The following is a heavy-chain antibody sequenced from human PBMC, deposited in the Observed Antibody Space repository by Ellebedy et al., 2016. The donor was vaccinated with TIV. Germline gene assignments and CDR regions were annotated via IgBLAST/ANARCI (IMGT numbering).Heavy chain of an antibody. CDR1: GVSISSINW. CDR3: ARRCDGSSDWCPFDD. CDR2: LTHCVSN. Sequence: MPSETLSLTCDVSGVSISSINWWTWVRQPAGKGMEWIGELTHCVSNNYNTSLKSRVTISVDRSKNPFFLKVSSVTATDTAVYHCARRCDGSSDWCPFDDWGQGTLVTVSS. D-gene: IGHD6-19*01. J-gene: IGHJ4*02. V-gene: IGHV4-4*02.